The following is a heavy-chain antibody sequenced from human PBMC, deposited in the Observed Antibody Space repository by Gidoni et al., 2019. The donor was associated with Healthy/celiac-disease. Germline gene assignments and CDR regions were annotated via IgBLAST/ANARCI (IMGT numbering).Heavy chain of an antibody. Sequence: QVQLQQWGAGLLKPSETLSLTCAVYGGSFSGYYWSWIRQPPGKGLEWIGEINHSGSTNYNPSLKSRVTISVDTSKNQFSLKLSSVTAADTAVYYCARAPYYYDSSGRGAFDIWGQGTMVTVSS. V-gene: IGHV4-34*01. CDR3: ARAPYYYDSSGRGAFDI. J-gene: IGHJ3*02. CDR2: INHSGST. D-gene: IGHD3-22*01. CDR1: GGSFSGYY.